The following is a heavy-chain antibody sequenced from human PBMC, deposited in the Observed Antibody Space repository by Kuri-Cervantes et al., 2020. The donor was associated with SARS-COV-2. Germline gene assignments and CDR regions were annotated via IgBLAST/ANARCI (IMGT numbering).Heavy chain of an antibody. CDR1: GGSFSGYY. CDR2: INHSGST. V-gene: IGHV4-34*01. D-gene: IGHD3-10*01. CDR3: ARVGNYYGSGSVDY. J-gene: IGHJ4*02. Sequence: GSLRLSCAVYGGSFSGYYWSWIRQPPGKGLEWIGEINHSGSTNYNPSLKSRGTISVDTSKNQFSLKLSSATAADTAVYYCARVGNYYGSGSVDYWGQGTLVTVSS.